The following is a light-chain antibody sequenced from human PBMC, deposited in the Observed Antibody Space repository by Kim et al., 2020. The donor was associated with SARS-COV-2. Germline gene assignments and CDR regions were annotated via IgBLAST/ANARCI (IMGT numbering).Light chain of an antibody. CDR2: EVF. CDR3: RHRANWPALT. CDR1: QNIGRY. Sequence: EIVLTQSPATLSFSPGDRAILSCRASQNIGRYLAWYQQRPGQAPRLLIYEVFNRAAGVPARFSGNGSETDFTLTITSLEPDDFAVYYCRHRANWPALTFGGGTKVDIK. J-gene: IGKJ4*01. V-gene: IGKV3-11*01.